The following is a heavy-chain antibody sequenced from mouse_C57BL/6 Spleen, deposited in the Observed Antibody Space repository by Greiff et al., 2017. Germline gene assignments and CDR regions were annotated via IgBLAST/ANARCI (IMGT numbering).Heavy chain of an antibody. CDR3: ARHEGLCCGCEGAWFAY. CDR2: FYPGSGSI. V-gene: IGHV1-62-2*01. CDR1: GYTFTEYT. Sequence: VQLQQSGAELVKPGASVKLSCKASGYTFTEYTIHWVKQRSGQGLEWIGWFYPGSGSIKYNEKFKDKATLTADKSSSTVYMELSRLTSEDSAVYFCARHEGLCCGCEGAWFAYWGQGTLVTVSA. J-gene: IGHJ3*01. D-gene: IGHD6-2*01.